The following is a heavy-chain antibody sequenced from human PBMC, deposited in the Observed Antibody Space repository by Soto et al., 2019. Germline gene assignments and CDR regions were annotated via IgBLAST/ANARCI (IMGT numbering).Heavy chain of an antibody. CDR2: ISYNENSK. CDR3: ARGGLEQWLAQDH. Sequence: QVHLVESGGGVVQPGRSLRLSCAASGFSFSSYGMHWVRQAPGKGLEWVAVISYNENSKYYADSVKGRFTISRDNSKNTLYVQMSSLRPEDRAVYYCARGGLEQWLAQDHWGQGTLVTVSS. V-gene: IGHV3-30*03. J-gene: IGHJ4*02. CDR1: GFSFSSYG. D-gene: IGHD6-19*01.